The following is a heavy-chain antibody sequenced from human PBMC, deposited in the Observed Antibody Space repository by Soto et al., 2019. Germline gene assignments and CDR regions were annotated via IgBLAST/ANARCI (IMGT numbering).Heavy chain of an antibody. Sequence: QVQLVQSGAEVKKPGASVKVSCKASGYTFTSYAMHWVRQAPGQRLAWMGWINAGNGNTNYSQKFRGRVTITRDTSASTAYMELSSLRSEATAVDYCARERDFWCCYYLDYWGQGTLVTVSS. D-gene: IGHD3-3*01. CDR1: GYTFTSYA. CDR2: INAGNGNT. V-gene: IGHV1-3*01. J-gene: IGHJ4*02. CDR3: ARERDFWCCYYLDY.